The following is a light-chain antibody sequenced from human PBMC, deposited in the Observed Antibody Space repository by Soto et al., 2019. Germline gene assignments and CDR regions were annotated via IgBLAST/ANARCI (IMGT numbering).Light chain of an antibody. J-gene: IGKJ1*01. CDR1: QSVSGY. CDR2: RIF. Sequence: EIVMTQPPATLSVSPGERATLSCRASQSVSGYLDWFHQKPGQAPKLVLLRIFTRAIGVPARFSGSGSETEFTLTISGLQSEDSGVYYCLQHYSWPWTFGQGTKVDIK. CDR3: LQHYSWPWT. V-gene: IGKV3-15*01.